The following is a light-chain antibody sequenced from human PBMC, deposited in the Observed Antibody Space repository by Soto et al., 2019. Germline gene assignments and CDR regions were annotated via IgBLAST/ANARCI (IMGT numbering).Light chain of an antibody. CDR2: DVS. CDR3: SSFAGSNYL. Sequence: QSALTQPASVSGSPGQSITISCTGTISDVGGNKFVSWYQQYPGKAPKLMLCDVSNRPSGVSNRFSGSKSGNTASLTISGLQAEDEADYYCSSFAGSNYLFGTGTKVTVL. J-gene: IGLJ1*01. CDR1: ISDVGGNKF. V-gene: IGLV2-14*03.